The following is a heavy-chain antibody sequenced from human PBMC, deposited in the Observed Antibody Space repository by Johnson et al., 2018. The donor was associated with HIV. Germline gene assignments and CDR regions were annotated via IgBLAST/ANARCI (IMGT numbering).Heavy chain of an antibody. Sequence: SGFTFSSYAMHWVRQAPGKGLEWVAVISYDGSNKYYADSVKGRFTISRDNSKNTLYLQMNSLRAEDTAVYYCASLGLDLLVKAPLSVVFDAFDIWGQGTMVTVSS. CDR3: ASLGLDLLVKAPLSVVFDAFDI. CDR1: GFTFSSYA. D-gene: IGHD3-16*01. J-gene: IGHJ3*02. CDR2: ISYDGSNK. V-gene: IGHV3-30*04.